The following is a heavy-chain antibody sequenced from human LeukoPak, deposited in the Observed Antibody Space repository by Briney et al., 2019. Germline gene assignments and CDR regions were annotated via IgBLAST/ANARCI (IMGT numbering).Heavy chain of an antibody. Sequence: ASVKVSCKASGYTFTNYGINWVRQAPGQGLEWMGWISAYNDGNTNYAQRFQGRVTITADESTSTAYMELSSLRSEDTAVYYCARPGADYYDSSGPAEYYFDYWGQGTLVTVSS. CDR1: GYTFTNYG. D-gene: IGHD3-22*01. J-gene: IGHJ4*02. V-gene: IGHV1-18*01. CDR2: ISAYNDGNT. CDR3: ARPGADYYDSSGPAEYYFDY.